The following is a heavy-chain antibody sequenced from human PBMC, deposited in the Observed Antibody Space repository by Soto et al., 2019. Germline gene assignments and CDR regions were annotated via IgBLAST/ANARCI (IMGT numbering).Heavy chain of an antibody. CDR3: ARQSITMVRGVRSDAFDI. Sequence: GESLKISCKGSGYSFTSYWIGWVRQMPGKGLEWMGIIYPGDSDTRYSPSFQGQVTISADKSISTAYLQWSSLKASDTAMYYCARQSITMVRGVRSDAFDIWGQGTMVTVSS. D-gene: IGHD3-10*01. V-gene: IGHV5-51*01. J-gene: IGHJ3*02. CDR1: GYSFTSYW. CDR2: IYPGDSDT.